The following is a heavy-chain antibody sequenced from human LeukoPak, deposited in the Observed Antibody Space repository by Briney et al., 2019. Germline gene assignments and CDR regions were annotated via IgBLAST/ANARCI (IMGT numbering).Heavy chain of an antibody. CDR1: GYTFTSYG. CDR3: ARVGLRCSGGSCYSGHAFDI. D-gene: IGHD2-15*01. CDR2: ISAYNGNT. V-gene: IGHV1-18*01. J-gene: IGHJ3*02. Sequence: GASVKVSCKASGYTFTSYGISWVRQAPGQGLEWMGWISAYNGNTNYAQKLQGRVTMTTDTSTSTAYMELRSLRSDDTAAYYCARVGLRCSGGSCYSGHAFDIWGQGTMVTVSS.